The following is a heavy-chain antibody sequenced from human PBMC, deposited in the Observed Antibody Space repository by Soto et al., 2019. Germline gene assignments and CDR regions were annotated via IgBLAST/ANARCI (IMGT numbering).Heavy chain of an antibody. CDR3: ARSSSGWYNHYYYGMDV. J-gene: IGHJ6*02. CDR1: GYSFAGYW. D-gene: IGHD6-19*01. CDR2: IYPGDSDT. V-gene: IGHV5-51*01. Sequence: GESLKISCKGSGYSFAGYWITWVRQKPGKGLEWMGIIYPGDSDTRYSPSFQGQVTISADKSISTAYLQWSSLKASDTAMYYCARSSSGWYNHYYYGMDVWGQGTTVTVSS.